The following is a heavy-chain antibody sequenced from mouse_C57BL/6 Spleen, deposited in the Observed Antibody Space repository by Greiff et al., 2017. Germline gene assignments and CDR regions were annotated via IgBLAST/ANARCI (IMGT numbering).Heavy chain of an antibody. D-gene: IGHD2-1*01. CDR2: ISSGSSTI. CDR1: GFTFSDSG. J-gene: IGHJ2*01. Sequence: EVQVVESGGGLVKPGGSLKLSCAASGFTFSDSGMHWVRQAPEKGLEWVAYISSGSSTIYYADTVKGRFTISRDNAKNTLFLQMTSLRSEDTAMYYCARHYGSEEYYFDYWGQGTTLTVSS. CDR3: ARHYGSEEYYFDY. V-gene: IGHV5-17*01.